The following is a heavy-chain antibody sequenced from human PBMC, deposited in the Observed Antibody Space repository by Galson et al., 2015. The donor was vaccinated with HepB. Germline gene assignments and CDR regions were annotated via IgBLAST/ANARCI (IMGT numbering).Heavy chain of an antibody. Sequence: SLRLSCAASGFTVSSNYMSWVRQAPGKGLEWVSVIYSGGSTYYADSVKGRFTISRDNSKNTLYLQMNSLRAEDTAVYYCAKVGGRGFFPSIDYWGQGTLVTASS. V-gene: IGHV3-66*01. CDR3: AKVGGRGFFPSIDY. J-gene: IGHJ4*02. CDR2: IYSGGST. D-gene: IGHD3-16*01. CDR1: GFTVSSNY.